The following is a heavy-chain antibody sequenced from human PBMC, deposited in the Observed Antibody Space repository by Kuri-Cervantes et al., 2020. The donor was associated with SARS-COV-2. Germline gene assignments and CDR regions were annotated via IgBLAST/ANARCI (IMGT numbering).Heavy chain of an antibody. Sequence: GGSLRLSCAASGFTFSSYAMSWVRQAPGKGLEWVSAISGSGGSTYYADSVKGRFTISRDNSKNTLYLQMNSLRAEDTAVYYCAREGSGYYYYYYMDVWGKGTTVTVSS. J-gene: IGHJ6*03. D-gene: IGHD3-10*01. CDR3: AREGSGYYYYYYMDV. CDR1: GFTFSSYA. V-gene: IGHV3-23*01. CDR2: ISGSGGST.